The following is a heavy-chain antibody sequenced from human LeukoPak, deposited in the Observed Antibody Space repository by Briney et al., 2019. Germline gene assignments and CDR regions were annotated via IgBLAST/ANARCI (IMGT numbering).Heavy chain of an antibody. CDR2: ISSSSSYI. D-gene: IGHD5-18*01. CDR3: ARDRMDTAVVTTPYARRFDP. CDR1: GFTFSSYS. J-gene: IGHJ5*02. Sequence: KPGGSLRLSCAASGFTFSSYSMNWVRQAPGKGLEWVSSISSSSSYIYYADSVKGRFTISRDNAKNSLYLQMNSLRAEDTAVYYCARDRMDTAVVTTPYARRFDPWGQGTLVTVSS. V-gene: IGHV3-21*01.